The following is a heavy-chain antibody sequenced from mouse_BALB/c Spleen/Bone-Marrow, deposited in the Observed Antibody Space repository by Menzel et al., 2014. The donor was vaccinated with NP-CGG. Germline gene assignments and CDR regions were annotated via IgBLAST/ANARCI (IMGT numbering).Heavy chain of an antibody. V-gene: IGHV2-6-7*01. CDR3: ARELGHYAMDY. CDR1: GFSLTGYG. J-gene: IGHJ4*01. Sequence: QVQLQQSGPGLVAPSQSLSITCTVSGFSLTGYGVNWVRQPPGKGLEWLGMIWGDGSTDYNSALKSRLSISKDNSKSKVFLKMNSLQTYDTTRYYCARELGHYAMDYWGQGTSVTVSS. D-gene: IGHD4-1*01. CDR2: IWGDGST.